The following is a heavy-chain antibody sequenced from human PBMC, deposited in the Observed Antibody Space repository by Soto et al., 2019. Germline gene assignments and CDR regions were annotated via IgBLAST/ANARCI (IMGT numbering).Heavy chain of an antibody. J-gene: IGHJ6*02. V-gene: IGHV1-18*01. Sequence: GASVKVSCKASNYPFTSYGFAWVRQAPGHGLQWLGRISAYNNNADYAQEFQGRITMTMDTSTRTAVMELSSLTSDDTGVYYCARDSNPFGVVIRSPEKQKYGMDVWGQGTTVTVSS. CDR3: ARDSNPFGVVIRSPEKQKYGMDV. CDR1: NYPFTSYG. CDR2: ISAYNNNA. D-gene: IGHD3-3*01.